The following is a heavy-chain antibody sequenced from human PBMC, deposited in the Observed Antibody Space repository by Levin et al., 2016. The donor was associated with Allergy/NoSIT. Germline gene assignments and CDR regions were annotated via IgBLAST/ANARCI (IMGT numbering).Heavy chain of an antibody. Sequence: SETLSLTCTVSGGSISSSGYYWGWVRQAPGKGLEWIGTVSYIGRMYHSPFLKSRVTISMDTSKNQFSLTLNAVTATDTAVYYCAREVVTAPPYYYYYGVDVWGQGTTVTVSS. V-gene: IGHV4-39*02. D-gene: IGHD2-21*02. CDR3: AREVVTAPPYYYYYGVDV. J-gene: IGHJ6*02. CDR1: GGSISSSGYY. CDR2: VSYIGRM.